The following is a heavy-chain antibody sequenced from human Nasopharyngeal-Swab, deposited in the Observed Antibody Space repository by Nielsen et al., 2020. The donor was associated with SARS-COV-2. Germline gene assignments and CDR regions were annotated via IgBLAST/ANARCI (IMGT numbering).Heavy chain of an antibody. Sequence: ASVKVSCKASGYTFTSYYMHWVRQAPGQGLEWMGIINPSGGSTSYAQKFQGRVTMTRDTSTSTVYMELGSLRSEDTAVYYCARDRGTVTHEWYFDYWGQGTLVTVSS. D-gene: IGHD4-17*01. CDR3: ARDRGTVTHEWYFDY. CDR2: INPSGGST. J-gene: IGHJ4*02. V-gene: IGHV1-46*01. CDR1: GYTFTSYY.